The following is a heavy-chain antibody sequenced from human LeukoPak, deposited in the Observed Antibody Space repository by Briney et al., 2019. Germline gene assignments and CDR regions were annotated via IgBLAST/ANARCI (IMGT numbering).Heavy chain of an antibody. D-gene: IGHD3-3*01. V-gene: IGHV3-7*01. CDR1: GFTFSSYS. J-gene: IGHJ4*02. CDR3: ARDRPNSRYYDFWSGYFEY. Sequence: GGSLRLSCAASGFTFSSYSMNWVRQAPGKGLEWVANIKQDGSEKYYVDSVKGRFTISRDNAKNSLYLQMNSLRAEDTAVYYCARDRPNSRYYDFWSGYFEYWGQGTLVTVSS. CDR2: IKQDGSEK.